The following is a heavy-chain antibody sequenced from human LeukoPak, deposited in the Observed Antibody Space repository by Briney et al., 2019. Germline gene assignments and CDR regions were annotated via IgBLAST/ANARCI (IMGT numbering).Heavy chain of an antibody. CDR3: ARGCPPLSPRANWFDP. Sequence: SETLSLTCTVSGGSISSGSYYWSWIRQPAGKGLEWIGRIYTSGSTIYNPSLKSRVTISVDTSKNQFSLKLSSVTAADTAVYYCARGCPPLSPRANWFDPWGQGTLVTVSS. CDR2: IYTSGST. J-gene: IGHJ5*02. V-gene: IGHV4-61*02. CDR1: GGSISSGSYY.